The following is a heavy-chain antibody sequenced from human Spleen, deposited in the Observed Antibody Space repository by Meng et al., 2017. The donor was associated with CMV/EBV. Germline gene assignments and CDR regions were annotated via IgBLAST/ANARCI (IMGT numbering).Heavy chain of an antibody. CDR1: GFTFSDYY. CDR2: ISSTGSIL. J-gene: IGHJ4*02. CDR3: AREWAV. D-gene: IGHD4-17*01. V-gene: IGHV3-11*04. Sequence: GGSLRLSCAASGFTFSDYYMNWIRQAPGKGLEWVSYISSTGSILYYVDSVKGRFTISRDNAKNSLYLQMNSLRAEDTAIYYCAREWAVWGQGILVTVSS.